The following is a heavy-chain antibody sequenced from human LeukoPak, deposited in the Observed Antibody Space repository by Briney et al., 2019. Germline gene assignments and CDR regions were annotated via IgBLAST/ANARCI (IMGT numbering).Heavy chain of an antibody. J-gene: IGHJ4*02. CDR3: AKRGVVIRVILVGFHKEAYYFDS. D-gene: IGHD2-21*01. V-gene: IGHV3-23*01. CDR2: ISDSGGRT. CDR1: GITLSDYG. Sequence: GRSLRLSCAVSGITLSDYGMGWVRQAPGKGLEWVAGISDSGGRTNYADSVKGRFTISRDNPKNTLYLKMNSLRAEGTAVYFCAKRGVVIRVILVGFHKEAYYFDSWGQGALVTVSS.